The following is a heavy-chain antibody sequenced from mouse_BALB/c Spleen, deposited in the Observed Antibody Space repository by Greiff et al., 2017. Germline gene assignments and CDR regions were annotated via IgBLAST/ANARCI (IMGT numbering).Heavy chain of an antibody. Sequence: DVQLQESGPGLVKPSQSLSLTCTVTGYSITSDYAWNWIRQFPGNKLEWMGYISYSGSTSYNPSLKSRISITRDTSKNQFFLQLNSVTTEDTATYYCARSRRYAMDDWGQGTSVTVSS. CDR1: GYSITSDYA. V-gene: IGHV3-2*02. CDR3: ARSRRYAMDD. J-gene: IGHJ4*01. CDR2: ISYSGST.